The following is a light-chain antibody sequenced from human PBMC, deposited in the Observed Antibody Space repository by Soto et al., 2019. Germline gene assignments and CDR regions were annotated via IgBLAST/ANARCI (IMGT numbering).Light chain of an antibody. V-gene: IGLV2-8*01. CDR3: SSYAGSNLWV. CDR2: EVS. CDR1: SSDVGNYKY. Sequence: QSALTQSPSASGSPGQSVTISCTGTSSDVGNYKYVSWYQQHPGKAPKLMIYEVSQRPSGVPDRFSGSKSGNTASLTVSGLQVEDAADYYCSSYAGSNLWVFGGGTKLTVL. J-gene: IGLJ3*02.